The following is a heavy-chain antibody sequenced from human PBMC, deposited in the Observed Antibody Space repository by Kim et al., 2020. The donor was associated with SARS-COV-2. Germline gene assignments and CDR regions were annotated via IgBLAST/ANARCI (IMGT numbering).Heavy chain of an antibody. CDR3: ARGRGGSYTFDY. D-gene: IGHD1-26*01. V-gene: IGHV1-3*01. J-gene: IGHJ4*02. Sequence: KKSQKCQGRVTITRDTSASTAYMELSSLRSEDTAVYYCARGRGGSYTFDYWGQGTLVTVSS.